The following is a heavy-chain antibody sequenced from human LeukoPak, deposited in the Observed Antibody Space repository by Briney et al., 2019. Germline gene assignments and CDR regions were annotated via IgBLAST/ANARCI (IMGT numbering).Heavy chain of an antibody. CDR1: GGTFISYA. J-gene: IGHJ4*02. D-gene: IGHD3-3*01. Sequence: GASVKVSCKASGGTFISYAISWVRQAPGQGLEWMGGIIPIFGTANYAQKFQGRVTITADESTSTAYMELRSLRSDDTAVYYCAREGTDFWSGYYVPPSFLTGYLFDYWGQGTLVTVSS. CDR2: IIPIFGTA. CDR3: AREGTDFWSGYYVPPSFLTGYLFDY. V-gene: IGHV1-69*13.